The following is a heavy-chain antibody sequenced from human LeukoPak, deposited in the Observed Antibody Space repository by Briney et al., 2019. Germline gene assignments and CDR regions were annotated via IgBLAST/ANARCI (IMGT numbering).Heavy chain of an antibody. CDR1: GFTFSDHC. CDR3: ARGPTSMGVTNGWFDP. CDR2: IRREFYGGAP. V-gene: IGHV3-49*03. Sequence: GGSLRLSCTGSGFTFSDHCMGWFRQTPGRGREGVGFIRREFYGGAPAYDASVRGRFTISRDDSQRVVCLQMNSLEPDDTAVYYCARGPTSMGVTNGWFDPWGQGTLVAVSS. J-gene: IGHJ5*02. D-gene: IGHD1-26*01.